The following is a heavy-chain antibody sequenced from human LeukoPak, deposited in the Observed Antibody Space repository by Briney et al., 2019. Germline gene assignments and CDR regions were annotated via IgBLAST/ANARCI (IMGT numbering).Heavy chain of an antibody. J-gene: IGHJ3*02. V-gene: IGHV4-4*07. D-gene: IGHD3-22*01. CDR2: IYTSGST. Sequence: SETLSLTCTVSGGSISSYYWSWIRQPAGKGLEWIGRIYTSGSTNYNPSLKSRVTMSVDTSKNQFSLKLSSVTAADTAVYYCASTNYYDSSGYYTPPYFAFDIWGQGTMVTVSS. CDR3: ASTNYYDSSGYYTPPYFAFDI. CDR1: GGSISSYY.